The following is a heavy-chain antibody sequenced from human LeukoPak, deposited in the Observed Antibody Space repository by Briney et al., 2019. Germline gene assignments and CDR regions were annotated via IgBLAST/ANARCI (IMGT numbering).Heavy chain of an antibody. CDR1: GGSFSGYY. J-gene: IGHJ5*02. V-gene: IGHV4-31*11. Sequence: SETLSLTCAVYGGSFSGYYWSWIRQHPGKGLEWIGYIYYSGSTYYNPSLKSRVTISVDTSKNQFSLKLSSVTAADTAVYYCARGTTALGFDPWGQGTLVTVSS. CDR2: IYYSGST. CDR3: ARGTTALGFDP. D-gene: IGHD1-7*01.